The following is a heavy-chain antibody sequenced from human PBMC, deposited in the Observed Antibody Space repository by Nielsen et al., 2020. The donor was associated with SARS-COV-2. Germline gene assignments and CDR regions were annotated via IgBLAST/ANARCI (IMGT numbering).Heavy chain of an antibody. D-gene: IGHD5-12*01. CDR1: GGSISSGGYY. CDR2: IYFSGRT. Sequence: SETLSLTCTVSGGSISSGGYYWSWIRHHQGKGLEWIGYIYFSGRTCYNPSLKSRVTISVDTSKNQFSLSLRSVTAADTAVHYCARESSGYDHYNYGMDVWGQGTTVTVSS. CDR3: ARESSGYDHYNYGMDV. J-gene: IGHJ6*02. V-gene: IGHV4-31*03.